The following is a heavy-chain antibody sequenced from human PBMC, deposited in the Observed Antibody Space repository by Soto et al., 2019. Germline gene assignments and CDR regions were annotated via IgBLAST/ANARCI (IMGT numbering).Heavy chain of an antibody. CDR1: GYTFTGYY. V-gene: IGHV1-2*04. CDR2: INPNSGGT. CDR3: ARGGRGWLVTDV. Sequence: QVQLVQSGAEVKKPGASVKVSCKASGYTFTGYYMHWVRQAPGQGLEWMGWINPNSGGTNYAQKVQGWVTMTRATSISTAYMGLRRLRSDDTAVYYCARGGRGWLVTDVLGQGTTVTVSS. J-gene: IGHJ6*02. D-gene: IGHD6-19*01.